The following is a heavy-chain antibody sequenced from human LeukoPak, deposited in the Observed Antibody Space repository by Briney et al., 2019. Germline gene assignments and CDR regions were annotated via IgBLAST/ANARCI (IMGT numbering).Heavy chain of an antibody. J-gene: IGHJ4*02. V-gene: IGHV1-18*01. CDR2: ISAYNGNT. Sequence: ASVKVSCKASGYTFTSYGISWVRQAPGQGLEWMGWISAYNGNTNYAQKLQGRVTMTTDTPTSTAYMELRSLRSDDTAVYYCARDSSGYYSQTYFDYWGQGTLVTVSS. CDR1: GYTFTSYG. CDR3: ARDSSGYYSQTYFDY. D-gene: IGHD3-22*01.